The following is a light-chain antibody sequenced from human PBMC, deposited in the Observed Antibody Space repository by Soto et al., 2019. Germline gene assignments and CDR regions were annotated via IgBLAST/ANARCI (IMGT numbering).Light chain of an antibody. Sequence: QAVVTQPPSVSGAPGQRVTISCTGNNSNLGAGYDVHWYQQLPGAAPKLVIFGNRNRPSGVPERFSGSKSGTSASLAITGPQAEDEADYYCQAYDYSLTAFVFGGGTKLTVL. CDR1: NSNLGAGYD. V-gene: IGLV1-40*01. CDR3: QAYDYSLTAFV. J-gene: IGLJ3*02. CDR2: GNR.